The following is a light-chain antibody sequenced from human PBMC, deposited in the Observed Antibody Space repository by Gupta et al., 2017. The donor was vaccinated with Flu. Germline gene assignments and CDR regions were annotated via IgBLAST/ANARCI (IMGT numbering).Light chain of an antibody. CDR3: QQYNNWPPIT. Sequence: ERATLSCMASQSVSSNLAWYQQKPGQAPRLLIYGASTRATGIPARFSGSGSGTEFTLTISSLQSEDFAVYYCQQYNNWPPITFGQGTRLEIK. CDR2: GAS. CDR1: QSVSSN. J-gene: IGKJ5*01. V-gene: IGKV3-15*01.